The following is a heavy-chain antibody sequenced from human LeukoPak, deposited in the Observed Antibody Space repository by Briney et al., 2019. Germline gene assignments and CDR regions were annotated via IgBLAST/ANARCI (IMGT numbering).Heavy chain of an antibody. CDR1: GFTFSTYA. V-gene: IGHV3-23*01. CDR2: IGSGGST. Sequence: GGSLRLSCAASGFTFSTYAMGWVRQAPGKGLEWVSVIGSGGSTYSADSVTGRFTISRDNSKNTLYLQMNSLRAEDTAVYYCAKRLGTAGFDYWGQGTLVTVPS. J-gene: IGHJ4*02. CDR3: AKRLGTAGFDY. D-gene: IGHD1/OR15-1a*01.